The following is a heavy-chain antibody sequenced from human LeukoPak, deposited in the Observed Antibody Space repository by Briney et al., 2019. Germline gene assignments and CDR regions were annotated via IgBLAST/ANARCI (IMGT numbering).Heavy chain of an antibody. V-gene: IGHV3-53*01. J-gene: IGHJ4*02. CDR2: IYRGGST. Sequence: PGGSLRLSCEASGFIVSSNYMSWVRQVQGKGLEWVSVIYRGGSTYYADSVKGRFTISRDSSKNTLFLQMDSLRAEDTAVYYCARDRGDNLNDVLQYWGQGTLVTVSS. CDR3: ARDRGDNLNDVLQY. D-gene: IGHD1-20*01. CDR1: GFIVSSNY.